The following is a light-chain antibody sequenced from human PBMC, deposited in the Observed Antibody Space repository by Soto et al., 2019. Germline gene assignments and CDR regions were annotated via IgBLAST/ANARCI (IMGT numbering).Light chain of an antibody. CDR2: DAS. CDR1: QSISSY. J-gene: IGKJ1*01. V-gene: IGKV3-15*01. CDR3: QQYNNWPWT. Sequence: EIVLTQSPGTLSLSPGERATLSCRASQSISSYLAWYQQKPGQAPRLLIYDASSRATGIPATFSGSGSGTEFTLTINSLQSEDFAVYYCQQYNNWPWTFGQGTKVDIK.